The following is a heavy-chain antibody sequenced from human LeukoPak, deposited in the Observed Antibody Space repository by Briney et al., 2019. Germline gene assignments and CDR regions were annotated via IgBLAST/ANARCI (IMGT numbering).Heavy chain of an antibody. CDR1: GGSLSSYY. CDR2: IYYTGST. Sequence: PSETLSLTCTVSGGSLSSYYWSWIRQPPGQGLEWIGYIYYTGSTNYNPSLKSRVTISVDTSKNQFSLKLSSVTAADTAVYYCARAFSSGWYPYSIGGLWFDYWGQGTLVTVSS. CDR3: ARAFSSGWYPYSIGGLWFDY. V-gene: IGHV4-59*01. D-gene: IGHD6-19*01. J-gene: IGHJ4*02.